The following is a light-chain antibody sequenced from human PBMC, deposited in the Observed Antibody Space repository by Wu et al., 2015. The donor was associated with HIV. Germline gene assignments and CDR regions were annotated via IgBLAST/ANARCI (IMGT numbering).Light chain of an antibody. Sequence: DIQLTQFPPFLSASIGDRVTISCRASRGISSYLAWYQQKPGKAPKLLIYAAFTLQSGVPSRFSGNGSETEFTLTISSLQPDDFATYYCQRGITFGQGTRLEIK. V-gene: IGKV1-9*01. CDR2: AAF. CDR3: QRGIT. J-gene: IGKJ5*01. CDR1: RGISSY.